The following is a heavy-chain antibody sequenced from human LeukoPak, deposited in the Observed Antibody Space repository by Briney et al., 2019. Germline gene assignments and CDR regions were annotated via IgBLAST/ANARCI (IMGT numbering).Heavy chain of an antibody. CDR1: GYSISSGYY. CDR3: ATALGLDIVVVPAANPANHYYMDV. Sequence: SETLSLTCAVSGYSISSGYYWGWIRQPPGKGLEWIGSIYHSGSTYYNPSLKSRVTISVDTSKNQFSLKLSSVTAADTAVYYCATALGLDIVVVPAANPANHYYMDVWGKGTTVTVSS. J-gene: IGHJ6*03. V-gene: IGHV4-38-2*01. D-gene: IGHD2-2*03. CDR2: IYHSGST.